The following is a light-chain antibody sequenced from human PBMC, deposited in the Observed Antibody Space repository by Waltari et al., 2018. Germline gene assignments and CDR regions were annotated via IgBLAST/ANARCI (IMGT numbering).Light chain of an antibody. CDR2: EVS. CDR3: MQSREAPIT. CDR1: QRLRQPTGRTF. V-gene: IGKV2D-29*01. J-gene: IGKJ5*01. Sequence: DIGIMQTPFLLSVTPGPLAPLPCNTSQRLRQPTGRTFLYWFLQRPGQPPQPLIYEVSKRCSGVPDRFSGSESGTDFTLKISRVEAEDFGVYYCMQSREAPITFGQGTQLEIK.